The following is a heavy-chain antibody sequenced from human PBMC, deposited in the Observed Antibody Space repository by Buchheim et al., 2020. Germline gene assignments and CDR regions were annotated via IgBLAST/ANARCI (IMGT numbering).Heavy chain of an antibody. V-gene: IGHV4-59*08. J-gene: IGHJ6*02. CDR3: ARHRRSHYYYYGMDV. CDR1: GGSISSYY. CDR2: IYYSGST. Sequence: QVQLQESGPGLVKPSETLSLTCTVSGGSISSYYWTWIRQPPGKGLEWIGYIYYSGSTNYNPSLKSRVTISVDTSKNQFSLTLRSVTAADTAVYDCARHRRSHYYYYGMDVWGQGTT. D-gene: IGHD1-14*01.